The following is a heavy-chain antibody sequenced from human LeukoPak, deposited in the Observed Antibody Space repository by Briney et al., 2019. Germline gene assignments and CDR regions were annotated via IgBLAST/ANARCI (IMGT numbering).Heavy chain of an antibody. D-gene: IGHD6-19*01. CDR2: IYYSGST. V-gene: IGHV4-59*12. CDR3: ARGPTYSSGWYESWFDP. J-gene: IGHJ5*02. Sequence: PSETLSLTCTVSGGSISSYYWSWIRQPPGKGLEWIGYIYYSGSTNYNPSLKSRVTISVDTSKNQFSLKLSSVTAADTAVYYCARGPTYSSGWYESWFDPWGQGTLVTVSS. CDR1: GGSISSYY.